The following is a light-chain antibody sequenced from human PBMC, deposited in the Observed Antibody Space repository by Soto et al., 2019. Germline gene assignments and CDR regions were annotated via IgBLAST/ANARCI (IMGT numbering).Light chain of an antibody. Sequence: DIQMTQSPSTLSASVGDRVTITCRASQSIITSLAWYQQKPGKAPKLLIYKASSLQSGVPSRFSGSGSGTEFTLTISSLQPDDFATYYCQQYNTYSSLTFGGGTKVDI. J-gene: IGKJ4*01. CDR2: KAS. V-gene: IGKV1-5*03. CDR3: QQYNTYSSLT. CDR1: QSIITS.